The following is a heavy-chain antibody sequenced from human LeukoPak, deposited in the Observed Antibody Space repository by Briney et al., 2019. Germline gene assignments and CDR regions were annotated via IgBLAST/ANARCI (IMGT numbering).Heavy chain of an antibody. V-gene: IGHV3-23*01. Sequence: GGSLSLSCAASGFAFSSYDMSGVCQAPGEGLEWGSSISGSGVSTYYAYSVKGRFTISSDNSKNTLYLQMTPLTTAATAMYYCAKASNEGAYSGRYWGDYLDYWGRGTLVTVSS. CDR3: AKASNEGAYSGRYWGDYLDY. CDR1: GFAFSSYD. D-gene: IGHD1-26*01. J-gene: IGHJ4*02. CDR2: ISGSGVST.